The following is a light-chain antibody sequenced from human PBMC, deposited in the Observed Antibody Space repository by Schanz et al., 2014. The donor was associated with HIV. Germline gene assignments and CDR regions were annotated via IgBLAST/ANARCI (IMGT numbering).Light chain of an antibody. J-gene: IGKJ1*01. V-gene: IGKV3-20*01. CDR2: GAS. Sequence: EIVLTQSPGTLSLSPGERGTLSCRASQTVSSHFLAWYQQKPGQAPRLLIFGASNRATGFPDRFSGSASGTDFTLTISRVEPEDYAVYYCQYYGSPPWTFGQGTKVEVK. CDR1: QTVSSHF. CDR3: QYYGSPPWT.